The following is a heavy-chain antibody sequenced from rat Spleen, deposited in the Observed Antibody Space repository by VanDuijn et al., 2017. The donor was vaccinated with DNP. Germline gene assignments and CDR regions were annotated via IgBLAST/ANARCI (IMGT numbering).Heavy chain of an antibody. Sequence: EVQLVESGGGLVQPGRSLKLSCAASGFSFRNYYMAWVRQTPKKGLEWVAIISHSDGITYYPDSVKGRFTISRDNSQSSLYLQMNSLKSEDTATYYCATDQGTITAPFDSWGPGVMVTVSS. D-gene: IGHD1-2*01. CDR3: ATDQGTITAPFDS. V-gene: IGHV5-20*01. J-gene: IGHJ2*01. CDR2: ISHSDGIT. CDR1: GFSFRNYY.